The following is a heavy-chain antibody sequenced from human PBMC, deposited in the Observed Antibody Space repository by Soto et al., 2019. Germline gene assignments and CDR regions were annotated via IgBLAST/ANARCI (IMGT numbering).Heavy chain of an antibody. D-gene: IGHD6-19*01. CDR3: ARDTIAVAGTRGFGN. CDR1: GYTFTSYG. J-gene: IGHJ4*02. V-gene: IGHV1-18*04. CDR2: ISAYNGST. Sequence: ASVKVSCKASGYTFTSYGISWVRQAPGQGLEWMGWISAYNGSTNYAQKLQGRVTMTTDTSTSTAYMELRSLRSDDTAVYYCARDTIAVAGTRGFGNWGQGTLVTVSS.